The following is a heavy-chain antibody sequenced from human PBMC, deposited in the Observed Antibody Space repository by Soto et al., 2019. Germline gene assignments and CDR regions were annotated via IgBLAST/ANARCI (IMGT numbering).Heavy chain of an antibody. V-gene: IGHV4-59*01. CDR3: ARSYGDYDWFDP. D-gene: IGHD4-17*01. CDR2: IYYSGST. J-gene: IGHJ5*02. Sequence: SETLSLTCTVSGGSISSYYWSWIRQPPGKGLEWIGYIYYSGSTNYNPSLKSRVTISVDTSKNQFSLKLSSVTAADTAVYYCARSYGDYDWFDPWGQGTLVTVSS. CDR1: GGSISSYY.